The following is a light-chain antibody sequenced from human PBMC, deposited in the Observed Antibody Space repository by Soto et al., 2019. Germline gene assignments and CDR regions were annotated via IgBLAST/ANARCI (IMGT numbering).Light chain of an antibody. CDR3: SSYTSSSTLV. J-gene: IGLJ2*01. V-gene: IGLV2-14*01. Sequence: QSVLTQPASVSGSPGQSITISCTGTSSDVGGYNYVSWYQQHPGKAPKVMIYEVSHRPSGVSNRFSGSQSGNTASLTISGLQAEDEADYYCSSYTSSSTLVFGGGTKLTVL. CDR2: EVS. CDR1: SSDVGGYNY.